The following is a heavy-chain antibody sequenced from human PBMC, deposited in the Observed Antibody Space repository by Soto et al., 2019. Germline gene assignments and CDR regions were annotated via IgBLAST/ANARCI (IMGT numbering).Heavy chain of an antibody. D-gene: IGHD3-10*01. CDR2: ISGGGGVST. V-gene: IGHV3-23*01. J-gene: IGHJ5*02. CDR1: GFTFSSYA. CDR3: MKEVISMGRGVNTWFVL. Sequence: EVQLLESGGGLVQPGGSLTLSCAASGFTFSSYAMTWVRQAPGKGLEWVSGISGGGGVSTSYADSVMGRFTISRDMSMNTVHIQTTQLRGEAPGVYYWMKEVISMGRGVNTWFVLLCPGMVVTVSS.